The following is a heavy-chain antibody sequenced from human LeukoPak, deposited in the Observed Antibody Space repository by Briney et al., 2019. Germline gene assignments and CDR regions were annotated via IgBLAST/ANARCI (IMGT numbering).Heavy chain of an antibody. J-gene: IGHJ6*03. V-gene: IGHV3-43*01. CDR2: ISWDGGST. CDR1: GFTFDHYT. CDR3: ARGPLAVVPAGTARLKYHYYMDV. Sequence: GGSLRLSCAASGFTFDHYTMHWVRQAPGKGLEWVSLISWDGGSTYYADSVKGRFTIFRDNAKKFLYLQMYSLRVEDTALYYCARGPLAVVPAGTARLKYHYYMDVWGEGTTVTVSS. D-gene: IGHD6-13*01.